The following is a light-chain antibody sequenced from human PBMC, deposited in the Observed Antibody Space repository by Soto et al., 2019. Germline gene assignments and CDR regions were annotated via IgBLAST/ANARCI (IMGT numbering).Light chain of an antibody. V-gene: IGKV3-11*01. J-gene: IGKJ4*02. CDR2: GAS. Sequence: EIVLTQSPATLSLSPGERATLSCGASQSVSSYLAWYQQRRGQAPRLLIYGASNRATGIPARFSGSGSGTDFTLTISSLEPEDFAVYYCQQRSNWPLTFGGGTKVDI. CDR3: QQRSNWPLT. CDR1: QSVSSY.